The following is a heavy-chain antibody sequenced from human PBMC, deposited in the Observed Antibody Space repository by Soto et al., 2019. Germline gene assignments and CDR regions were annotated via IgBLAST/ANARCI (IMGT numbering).Heavy chain of an antibody. CDR1: GGSISSGDYY. CDR3: ARIRDSYNHRWGPLNFQH. CDR2: IYYSGST. V-gene: IGHV4-30-4*02. D-gene: IGHD1-1*01. Sequence: PSETLSLTGTVSGGSISSGDYYWSWIRQPPGKGLERIGYIYYSGSTYYNPSLNICVTISVDTSKNLFSLKLSSVTAADTAVYYCARIRDSYNHRWGPLNFQHWAQGTLVTVSS. J-gene: IGHJ1*01.